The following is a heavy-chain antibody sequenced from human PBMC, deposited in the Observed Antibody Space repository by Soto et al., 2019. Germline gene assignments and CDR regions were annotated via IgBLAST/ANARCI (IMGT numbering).Heavy chain of an antibody. D-gene: IGHD4-17*01. CDR3: ATYGQHLMDY. CDR1: GFTFSNYA. J-gene: IGHJ4*02. CDR2: IGSGGDGI. Sequence: EVQLLESGGGLVQPGGSLRLSCAASGFTFSNYAMQWVRQAPGKGLEWVSVIGSGGDGIHYADSVEGRFTISRDNSKNTLNLHMNSLRAEDTAIYYCATYGQHLMDYWGQGTLVTVSS. V-gene: IGHV3-23*01.